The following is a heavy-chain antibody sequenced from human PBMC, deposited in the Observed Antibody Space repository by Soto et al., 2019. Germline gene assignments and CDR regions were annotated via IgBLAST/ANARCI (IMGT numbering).Heavy chain of an antibody. CDR1: GYTFTSYD. J-gene: IGHJ4*02. CDR2: MNPNSGNT. CDR3: ARVSIAARPALSWGY. D-gene: IGHD6-6*01. V-gene: IGHV1-8*01. Sequence: ASVKVSCKASGYTFTSYDINWVRQATGQGLEWMGWMNPNSGNTGYAQKFQGRVTMTRNTSISTAYMELSSLRSEDTAVYYCARVSIAARPALSWGYWGQGTLVTVSS.